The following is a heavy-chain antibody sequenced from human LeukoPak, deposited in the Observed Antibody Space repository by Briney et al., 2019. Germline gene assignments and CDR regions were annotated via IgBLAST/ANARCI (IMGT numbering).Heavy chain of an antibody. J-gene: IGHJ4*02. D-gene: IGHD3-22*01. CDR1: GASISSGGYY. V-gene: IGHV4-31*03. CDR2: IYYSGST. Sequence: SQTLSLTCTVSGASISSGGYYRSWIRQHPGKGLEWIGYIYYSGSTYYNPSLKSRVTISVDTSKNQFSLKLSSVTAADTAVYYCARGTRRTYYYDSSGYWGPFDYWGQGTLVTVSS. CDR3: ARGTRRTYYYDSSGYWGPFDY.